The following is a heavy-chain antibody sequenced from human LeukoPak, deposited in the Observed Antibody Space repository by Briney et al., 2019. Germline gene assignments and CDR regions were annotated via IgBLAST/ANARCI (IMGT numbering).Heavy chain of an antibody. CDR3: ARDRPTLYCSGGSCSAPLDY. CDR2: IKQDGTEK. V-gene: IGHV3-7*01. CDR1: GVTFSSYW. J-gene: IGHJ4*02. Sequence: GGSLRLSCAASGVTFSSYWMSWVRQAPGKGLECVANIKQDGTEKYYVDSVKGRFTISRDNAKNSLYLQMNSLRAEDTAVYYCARDRPTLYCSGGSCSAPLDYWGQGTLVTVSS. D-gene: IGHD2-15*01.